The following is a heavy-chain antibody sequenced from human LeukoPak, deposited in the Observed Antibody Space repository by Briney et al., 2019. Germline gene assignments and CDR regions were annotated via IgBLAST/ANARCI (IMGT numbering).Heavy chain of an antibody. J-gene: IGHJ5*02. Sequence: SETLCLTCAVYGGSFSGYYWSWIRQPPGKGLEWIGEINHSGSTNYNPSLKSRVTISVDTSKNQFSLKLSSVTGADTAVYYCARARVRRWFDPWGQGTLVTVSS. CDR1: GGSFSGYY. D-gene: IGHD1-1*01. V-gene: IGHV4-34*01. CDR2: INHSGST. CDR3: ARARVRRWFDP.